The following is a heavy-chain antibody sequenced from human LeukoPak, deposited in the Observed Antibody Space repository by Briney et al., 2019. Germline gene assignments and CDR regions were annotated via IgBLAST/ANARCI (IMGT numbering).Heavy chain of an antibody. CDR3: ARDRGVDY. J-gene: IGHJ4*02. CDR1: GGSISSYY. Sequence: SETLSLTCTVSGGSISSYYWSWIRQPPGKGLEWIGYIYYSGSTNYNPSLKSRVTISVDTSKNQFSLKLSSVTAADTAVYYCARDRGVDYWGQGTLVTVSS. V-gene: IGHV4-59*01. D-gene: IGHD1-26*01. CDR2: IYYSGST.